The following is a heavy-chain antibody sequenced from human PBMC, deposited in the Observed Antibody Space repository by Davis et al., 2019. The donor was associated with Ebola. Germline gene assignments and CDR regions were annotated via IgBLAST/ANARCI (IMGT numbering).Heavy chain of an antibody. CDR3: ARQRSLFGEYPDY. D-gene: IGHD3-10*02. Sequence: GESLKISCKGSGYSFTNYWIGWVRQMPGKGLEWMGIIYPADSDTRYSPSFQGQVTISADKSISTAYLQWSSLKASDTAMYYCARQRSLFGEYPDYWGQGTLVTVSS. V-gene: IGHV5-51*01. J-gene: IGHJ4*02. CDR1: GYSFTNYW. CDR2: IYPADSDT.